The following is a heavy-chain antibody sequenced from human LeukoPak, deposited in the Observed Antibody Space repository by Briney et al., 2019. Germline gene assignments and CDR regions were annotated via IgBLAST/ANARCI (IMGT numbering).Heavy chain of an antibody. Sequence: PGGSLRLSCAASGFTFSSYGMHWVRQAPGKGLEWVAFIRYDGSNKYYADSVKGRFTISRDNSKNTLYLQMNSLRAEDTAVYYCATSPHGSGSYYYYCYYMDVWGKGTTVTISS. V-gene: IGHV3-30*02. J-gene: IGHJ6*03. D-gene: IGHD3-10*01. CDR3: ATSPHGSGSYYYYCYYMDV. CDR2: IRYDGSNK. CDR1: GFTFSSYG.